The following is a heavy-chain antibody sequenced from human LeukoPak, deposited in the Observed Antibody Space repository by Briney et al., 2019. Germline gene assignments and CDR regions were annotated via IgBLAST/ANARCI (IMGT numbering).Heavy chain of an antibody. CDR3: ARIGYRSSSFDY. J-gene: IGHJ4*02. Sequence: QPGGSLRLSCAASGFTFNRYWMSWVRQAPGKGLEWVANIKEDGSTKYYMDSVKGRFTVSRDNAKNSLYQQMNSLRAEDTAVYYCARIGYRSSSFDYWGQGTLVTASS. V-gene: IGHV3-7*01. D-gene: IGHD6-6*01. CDR1: GFTFNRYW. CDR2: IKEDGSTK.